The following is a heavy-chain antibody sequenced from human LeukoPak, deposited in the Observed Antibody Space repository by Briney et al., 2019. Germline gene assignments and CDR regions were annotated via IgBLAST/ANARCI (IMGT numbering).Heavy chain of an antibody. Sequence: PSETLSLTCTVSGGSISSYYWSWIRQPPGKGLEWIGYIYYSGSTNYNPSLKSRVTISVDTSKNQFSLKLSSVTAADTAVYYCARGTYSSRSWFDPWGLGTLVTVSS. V-gene: IGHV4-59*01. CDR3: ARGTYSSRSWFDP. CDR2: IYYSGST. CDR1: GGSISSYY. D-gene: IGHD6-13*01. J-gene: IGHJ5*02.